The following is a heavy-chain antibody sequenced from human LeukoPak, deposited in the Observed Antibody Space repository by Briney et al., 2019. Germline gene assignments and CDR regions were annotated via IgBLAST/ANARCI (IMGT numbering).Heavy chain of an antibody. V-gene: IGHV3-48*02. CDR2: ISSSGSAI. Sequence: GGSLRLSCAASGITFSTHTMNWVRQTPGKGLEWVSYISSSGSAIYYANSVKGRFTISRDNAKNSLYLQMNSLRDEDTAMYYCASPKTNSGSGRLSFDYWGQGTLVTVSS. D-gene: IGHD6-19*01. CDR3: ASPKTNSGSGRLSFDY. CDR1: GITFSTHT. J-gene: IGHJ4*02.